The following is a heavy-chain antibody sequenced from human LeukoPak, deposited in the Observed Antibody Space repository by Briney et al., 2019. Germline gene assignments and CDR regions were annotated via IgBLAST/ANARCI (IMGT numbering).Heavy chain of an antibody. CDR2: IDRDGTIT. Sequence: GGSLRLSCLASGFTFRTYWIHWVRQVPGKGLEWVSRIDRDGTITNYADSVEGRFTISRDNSKNTLYLQMNSLRAEDTAVYYCAKVMITFGGVIVDYWGQGTLLTVSS. J-gene: IGHJ4*02. V-gene: IGHV3-74*01. CDR3: AKVMITFGGVIVDY. D-gene: IGHD3-16*02. CDR1: GFTFRTYW.